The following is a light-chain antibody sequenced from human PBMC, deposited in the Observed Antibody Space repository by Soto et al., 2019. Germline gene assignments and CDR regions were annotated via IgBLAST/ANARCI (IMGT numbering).Light chain of an antibody. CDR1: SSNIGSNT. Sequence: QSVLTQPPSASGTPGQRVTISCSGTSSNIGSNTVNWYQQLPGTAPKLLMYSNSQRPSGVPDRFSGSKSGTSASLAISGLQYEDEADYYCVAWDDSLNGAVFGGGTQLTVL. V-gene: IGLV1-44*01. J-gene: IGLJ7*01. CDR2: SNS. CDR3: VAWDDSLNGAV.